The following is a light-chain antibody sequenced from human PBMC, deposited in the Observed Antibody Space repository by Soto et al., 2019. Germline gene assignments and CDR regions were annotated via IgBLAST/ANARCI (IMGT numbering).Light chain of an antibody. CDR3: SSYTGSSINTVV. CDR2: EVS. V-gene: IGLV2-14*01. CDR1: SSDVGKYNY. Sequence: QSVLTQPASVSGSRGQSITISCTGTSSDVGKYNYVSWYQQHPAKAPKLMIFEVSNRPSGVSNRFSGSTSGNTASLTISGLQAEDEAEYYCSSYTGSSINTVVFGGGTKLTVL. J-gene: IGLJ2*01.